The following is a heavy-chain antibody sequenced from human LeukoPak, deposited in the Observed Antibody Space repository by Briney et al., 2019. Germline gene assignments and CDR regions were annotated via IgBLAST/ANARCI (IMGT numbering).Heavy chain of an antibody. J-gene: IGHJ4*02. D-gene: IGHD3-22*01. Sequence: PGGSLRLSCAASGFTFRSYAMSWVPGAQGKGLEWVLAISVSATSTYYADSVKRRFTISRDNSKNTLYLQMNSLRAEDTAVYYCEGTYYYDSSDDYWGQGTLVTVSS. CDR3: EGTYYYDSSDDY. CDR1: GFTFRSYA. CDR2: ISVSATST. V-gene: IGHV3-23*01.